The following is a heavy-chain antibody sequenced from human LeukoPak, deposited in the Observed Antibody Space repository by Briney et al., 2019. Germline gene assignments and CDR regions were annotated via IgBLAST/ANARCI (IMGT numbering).Heavy chain of an antibody. J-gene: IGHJ4*02. CDR1: GGSISSYY. V-gene: IGHV4-59*08. D-gene: IGHD1-26*01. CDR2: IYYSGST. CDR3: ARRSGSYWY. Sequence: SETLSLTCTVSGGSISSYYWSWIRQPPGQGLEWIGYIYYSGSTNYNPSLKSRVTISVDTSNNQFSLRLTSVTAADTAVYYCARRSGSYWYWGQGTLVTVSS.